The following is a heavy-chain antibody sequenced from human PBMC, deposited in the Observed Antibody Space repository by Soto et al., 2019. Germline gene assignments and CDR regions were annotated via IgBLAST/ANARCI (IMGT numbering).Heavy chain of an antibody. D-gene: IGHD1-26*01. CDR2: ISYDGNNK. CDR1: GFN. J-gene: IGHJ4*02. CDR3: AMTVAPTSWNFDY. Sequence: QVQLVESGGGVVQPGRSLRLSCAASGFNMHWVRQAPGKGMEWVAVISYDGNNKYYADSVKGRFSISRDNSKNTLYLQMSSLRTEDTALYYCAMTVAPTSWNFDYWAQGTLVTVSS. V-gene: IGHV3-30-3*01.